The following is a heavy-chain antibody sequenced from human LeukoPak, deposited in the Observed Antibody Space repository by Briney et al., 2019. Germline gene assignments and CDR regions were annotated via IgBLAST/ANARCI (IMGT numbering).Heavy chain of an antibody. CDR1: GGSFSGYY. CDR3: ARDLQTYYDFWSGSMSDAFDI. J-gene: IGHJ3*02. D-gene: IGHD3-3*01. CDR2: INHSRNT. V-gene: IGHV4-34*01. Sequence: SETLSLTCAVYGGSFSGYYWSWIRQPPGKGLEWIGEINHSRNTNYNPSLKSRVTISVDTSKNRFSLKVSSVTAADTAVYYCARDLQTYYDFWSGSMSDAFDIWGQGTMVTVSS.